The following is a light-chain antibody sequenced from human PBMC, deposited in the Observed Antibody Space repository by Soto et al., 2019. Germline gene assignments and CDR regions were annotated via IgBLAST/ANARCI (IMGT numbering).Light chain of an antibody. CDR2: SNN. CDR1: SSNIGSNT. CDR3: GTWDSSLSAGEV. Sequence: QSALTQPPSASGTPGQRVTISCSGNSSNIGSNTVNWYQQLLGTAPKLLIYSNNQRPSGVPDRFPGSKSGTSATLGITGLQTGDEADYYCGTWDSSLSAGEVFGTGTKVTVL. V-gene: IGLV1-44*01. J-gene: IGLJ1*01.